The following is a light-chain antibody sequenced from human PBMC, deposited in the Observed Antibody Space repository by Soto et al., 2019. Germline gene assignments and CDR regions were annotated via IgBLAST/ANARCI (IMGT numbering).Light chain of an antibody. V-gene: IGLV2-14*01. Sequence: SVLTPPSSVSGSPGQSITISCTVSSSDVATYHYVSWYQHHPGKAPKLMIYEVSNRPSGVSTRFSGSKSGDTASLTISNLQAEDEADYYCSSYRRSNTLVFGTGTKVTVL. CDR2: EVS. J-gene: IGLJ1*01. CDR3: SSYRRSNTLV. CDR1: SSDVATYHY.